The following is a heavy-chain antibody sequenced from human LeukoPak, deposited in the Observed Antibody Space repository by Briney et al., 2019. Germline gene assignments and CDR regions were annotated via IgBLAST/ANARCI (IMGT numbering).Heavy chain of an antibody. D-gene: IGHD2-15*01. J-gene: IGHJ6*02. Sequence: GGSLRLSCAASGFTFSNYGMHWVRQAPGKGLEWVALISYDGNNKYYADSVKGRFTISRDNSKNTLSLQMNSLRAEDTAVYYCAKVYSTYYYYYGMDVWGQGTTVTVSS. CDR1: GFTFSNYG. CDR2: ISYDGNNK. CDR3: AKVYSTYYYYYGMDV. V-gene: IGHV3-30*18.